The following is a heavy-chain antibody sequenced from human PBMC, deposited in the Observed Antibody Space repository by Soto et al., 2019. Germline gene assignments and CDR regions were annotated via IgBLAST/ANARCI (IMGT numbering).Heavy chain of an antibody. V-gene: IGHV3-23*01. Sequence: GGSLRLSCAASGFTFSSYAMSWVRQAPGKGLEWDSAISGSGGSTYYADSVKGRFTISRDNSKNTLYLQMNSLRAEDTAVYYCAKEYSSSWYGKGNFDYWGQGTLVTVSS. CDR3: AKEYSSSWYGKGNFDY. CDR2: ISGSGGST. D-gene: IGHD6-13*01. J-gene: IGHJ4*02. CDR1: GFTFSSYA.